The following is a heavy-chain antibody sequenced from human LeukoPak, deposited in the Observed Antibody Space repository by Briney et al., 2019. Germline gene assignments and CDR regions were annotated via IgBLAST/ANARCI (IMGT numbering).Heavy chain of an antibody. D-gene: IGHD5-18*01. Sequence: GGSLRLSCAASGFTFSSYGMHWVRQAPGKGLEWVSYISSGSSTVYYADSVKGRFTISRDNAKNSLYLQMNSLRAEDTAVYYCAKDRWIQLWFEFDYWGQGTLVTVSS. CDR3: AKDRWIQLWFEFDY. V-gene: IGHV3-48*01. CDR2: ISSGSSTV. CDR1: GFTFSSYG. J-gene: IGHJ4*02.